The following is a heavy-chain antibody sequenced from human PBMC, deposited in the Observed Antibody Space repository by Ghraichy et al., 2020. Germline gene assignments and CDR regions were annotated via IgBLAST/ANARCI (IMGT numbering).Heavy chain of an antibody. D-gene: IGHD3-22*01. V-gene: IGHV5-10-1*01. Sequence: GESLNISCKGSGYSFTSYWISWVRQMPGKGLEWMGRIDPSDSYTNYSPSFQGHVTISADKSISTAYLQWSSLKASDTAMYYCARQQGHYYDSSGPHYYFDYWGQGTLVTVSS. CDR3: ARQQGHYYDSSGPHYYFDY. CDR2: IDPSDSYT. CDR1: GYSFTSYW. J-gene: IGHJ4*02.